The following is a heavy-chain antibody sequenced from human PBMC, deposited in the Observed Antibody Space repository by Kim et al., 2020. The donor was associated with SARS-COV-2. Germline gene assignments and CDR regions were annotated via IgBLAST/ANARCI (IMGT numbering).Heavy chain of an antibody. Sequence: GGSLRLSCAASGFTFSTYGMRWVRQAPGKGLEWVAVISVDGSNKYYEDFVKGRFTISRDNSQNTLSLQMDSLRVEDTAVYYCAKRMVRRASSFGMDVWGHGTT. CDR2: ISVDGSNK. J-gene: IGHJ6*02. D-gene: IGHD3-10*01. V-gene: IGHV3-30*18. CDR1: GFTFSTYG. CDR3: AKRMVRRASSFGMDV.